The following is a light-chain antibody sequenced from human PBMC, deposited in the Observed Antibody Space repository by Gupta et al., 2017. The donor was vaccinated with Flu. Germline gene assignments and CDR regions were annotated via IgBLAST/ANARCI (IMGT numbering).Light chain of an antibody. CDR1: SLRSYY. V-gene: IGLV3-19*01. Sequence: SSNLTQDPAVSVALGQTVRITCQGDSLRSYYASWYQQKPGQAPVLVIYAKNNRPSGISDRFSGSSSGNTASLTITGAQAEDEADYYCNSRDSSDNHQAVFGGGTKLTVL. CDR3: NSRDSSDNHQAV. CDR2: AKN. J-gene: IGLJ2*01.